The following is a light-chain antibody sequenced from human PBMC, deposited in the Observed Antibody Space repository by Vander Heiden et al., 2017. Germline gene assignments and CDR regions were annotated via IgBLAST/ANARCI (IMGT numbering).Light chain of an antibody. CDR3: QQYDSYSIT. J-gene: IGKJ5*01. CDR1: QGISSY. V-gene: IGKV1-8*01. Sequence: AIRMTQSPSSLSASTGDSVTITCRASQGISSYLAWYQQKPGKAPKLLIYAASTLQSGVPSRFSGSGSGTDFTLTISCLQSEDFATYYCQQYDSYSITFGQGTRLXIK. CDR2: AAS.